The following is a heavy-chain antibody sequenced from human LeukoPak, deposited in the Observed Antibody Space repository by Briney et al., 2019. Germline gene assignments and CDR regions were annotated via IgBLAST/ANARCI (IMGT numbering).Heavy chain of an antibody. CDR1: GYTFTGYY. J-gene: IGHJ5*02. Sequence: GASVKVSCKASGYTFTGYYMHWVRQAPGQGLEWMGRINPNSGGTNYAQKFQGRVTMTRDTSISTAYMELSRLRSDDTAVYYCARVAKDTGNWFDPWGQGTLVTVSS. V-gene: IGHV1-2*06. CDR2: INPNSGGT. CDR3: ARVAKDTGNWFDP. D-gene: IGHD5-18*01.